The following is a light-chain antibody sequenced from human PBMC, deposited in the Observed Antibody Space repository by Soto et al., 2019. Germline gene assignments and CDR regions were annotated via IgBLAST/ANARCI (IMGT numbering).Light chain of an antibody. V-gene: IGKV1-9*01. Sequence: DIQLTQSPSFLSASEGDRVTITCRASQGISTYLAWYQQKPGKAPKLLIYGASTLQSGVPSRFSGSGSGTEFTLTISSLQPEDFATYYCQQFHSYPLTFGQGTRLEIK. CDR2: GAS. CDR1: QGISTY. CDR3: QQFHSYPLT. J-gene: IGKJ5*01.